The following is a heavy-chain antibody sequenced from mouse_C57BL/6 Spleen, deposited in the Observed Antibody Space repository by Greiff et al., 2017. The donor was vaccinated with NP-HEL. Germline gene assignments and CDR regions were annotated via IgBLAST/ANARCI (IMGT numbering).Heavy chain of an antibody. CDR2: IWRGGST. CDR1: GFSLTRYG. Sequence: QVQLQQSGPGLVQPSPSLSITCTVSGFSLTRYGVHWVRQSPGKGLEWLGVIWRGGSTDYNAAFISRLSISKDNSKSQVFFKMNSLQADDTAIYYCARKANWDEYFDYWGQGTTLTVSS. CDR3: ARKANWDEYFDY. J-gene: IGHJ2*01. V-gene: IGHV2-2*01. D-gene: IGHD4-1*01.